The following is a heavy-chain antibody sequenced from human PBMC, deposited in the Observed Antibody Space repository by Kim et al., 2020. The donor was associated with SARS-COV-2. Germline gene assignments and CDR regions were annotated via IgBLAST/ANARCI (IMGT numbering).Heavy chain of an antibody. CDR1: GFTFSSYG. CDR3: AKDLSRVTENWFDP. Sequence: GGSLRLSCAASGFTFSSYGMHWVRQAPGKGLEWVAVISYDGSNKYYADSVKGRFTISRDNSKNTLYLQMNSLRAEDTAVYYCAKDLSRVTENWFDPWGQGTLVTVSS. J-gene: IGHJ5*02. D-gene: IGHD1-20*01. V-gene: IGHV3-30*18. CDR2: ISYDGSNK.